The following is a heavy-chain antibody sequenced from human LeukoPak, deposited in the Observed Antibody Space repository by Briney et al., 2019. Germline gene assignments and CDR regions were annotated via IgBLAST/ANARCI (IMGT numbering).Heavy chain of an antibody. Sequence: QPGRSLRLSCTASGFTFGDYAMSWVRQAPGKGLEWVGSIRSKAYGGTTEYAASVKGGFTISRDDSKSIAYLQMNSLKTEDTAVYYCTPYGYWGQGTLVTVSS. CDR2: IRSKAYGGTT. J-gene: IGHJ4*02. V-gene: IGHV3-49*04. D-gene: IGHD3-16*01. CDR1: GFTFGDYA. CDR3: TPYGY.